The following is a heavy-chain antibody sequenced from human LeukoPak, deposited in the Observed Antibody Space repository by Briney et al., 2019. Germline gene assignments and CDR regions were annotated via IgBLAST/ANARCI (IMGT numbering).Heavy chain of an antibody. CDR2: FYPGDSDT. V-gene: IGHV5-51*01. D-gene: IGHD3-22*01. CDR3: ARHDSGYAY. J-gene: IGHJ4*02. CDR1: GYSFTNYW. Sequence: GASLKISCKGSGYSFTNYWIGWVRQMPGEVVEWMEIFYPGDSDTRYSPSFEGQVTISADKTISTTYLQWSSLKASDTAMYYCARHDSGYAYWGQGTLVTVSS.